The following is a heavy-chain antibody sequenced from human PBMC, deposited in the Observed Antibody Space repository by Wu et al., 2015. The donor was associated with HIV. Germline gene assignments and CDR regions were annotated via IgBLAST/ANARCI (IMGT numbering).Heavy chain of an antibody. CDR2: INPNSGGT. D-gene: IGHD4-23*01. J-gene: IGHJ6*03. CDR1: GYTFTGYY. CDR3: ARAVVTPEVKYYYYMDV. V-gene: IGHV1-2*02. Sequence: QVQLVQSGAEVKKPGASVKVSCKASGYTFTGYYMHWVRQAPGQGLEWMGWINPNSGGTNYAQKFQGRVTMTRDTSISTAYMELSRLRSDDTAVYYCARAVVTPEVKYYYYMDVWGKGTTVTVSS.